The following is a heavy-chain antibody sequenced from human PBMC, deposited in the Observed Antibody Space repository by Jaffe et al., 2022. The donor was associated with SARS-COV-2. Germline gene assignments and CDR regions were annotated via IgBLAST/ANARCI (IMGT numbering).Heavy chain of an antibody. CDR1: GESFGDYY. D-gene: IGHD2-2*01. CDR2: INPSGST. CDR3: ARGASSNLSFYYYMDV. Sequence: QVQLQQWGAGLLKPSETLSLTCAVYGESFGDYYWIWIRQSPGRGLEWIGEINPSGSTNYNPSLWGRVTLSVDTSRNQFSLKLTSATAADTAMYYCARGASSNLSFYYYMDVWGRGTAVIVSS. J-gene: IGHJ6*03. V-gene: IGHV4-34*01.